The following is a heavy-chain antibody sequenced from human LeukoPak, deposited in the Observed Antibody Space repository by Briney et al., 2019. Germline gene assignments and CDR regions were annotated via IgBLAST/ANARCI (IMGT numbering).Heavy chain of an antibody. Sequence: GGSLRLSCAASGFTFEDYAMHWVRQAPGKGLEWVSGISWNSGIIVYADSVKGRFTISRDNAKNSLYLQMNSLRAEDTALYYCTKRRGSGSTGAFDYWGQGTLVTVSS. CDR2: ISWNSGII. D-gene: IGHD3-22*01. CDR3: TKRRGSGSTGAFDY. CDR1: GFTFEDYA. J-gene: IGHJ4*02. V-gene: IGHV3-9*01.